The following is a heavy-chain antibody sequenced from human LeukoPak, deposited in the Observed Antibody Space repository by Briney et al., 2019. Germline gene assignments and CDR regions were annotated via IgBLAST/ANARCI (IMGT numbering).Heavy chain of an antibody. CDR2: IYTGGNT. Sequence: GGSLRLSCAASGFTVSSDYMSWVRQAPGKGLEWVSLIYTGGNTYYADSVKGRFTLSRDNSKNTVYLQMNSLRVEDTAMYYCASISDLLYYFDSWGQGTLVTVSS. V-gene: IGHV3-66*01. J-gene: IGHJ4*02. CDR1: GFTVSSDY. CDR3: ASISDLLYYFDS.